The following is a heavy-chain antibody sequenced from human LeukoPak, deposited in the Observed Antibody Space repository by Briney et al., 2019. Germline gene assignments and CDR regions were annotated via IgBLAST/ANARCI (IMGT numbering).Heavy chain of an antibody. J-gene: IGHJ4*02. Sequence: GRSLRLSCAASGFTFSSYGMHWVRQAPGKGLEWVAVISYDGSNKYYADSVKGRFTVSRDNSKNTLYLQMNSLRAEDTAVYYCAKDQEYSYGFSFDIDYWGQGTLVTVSS. CDR2: ISYDGSNK. CDR3: AKDQEYSYGFSFDIDY. D-gene: IGHD5-18*01. V-gene: IGHV3-30*18. CDR1: GFTFSSYG.